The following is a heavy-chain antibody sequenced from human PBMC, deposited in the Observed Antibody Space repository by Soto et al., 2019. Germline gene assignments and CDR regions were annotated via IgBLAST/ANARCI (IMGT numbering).Heavy chain of an antibody. CDR2: IYYSGST. CDR1: GGSISSGDYY. Sequence: SETLSLTCTVSGGSISSGDYYWSWIRQHPGKGLEWIGYIYYSGSTYYNPSLKSRVTISVDTSKNQFSLKLSSVTAADTAVYYCARHPTVTEYYFDYWGQGTLVTVSS. J-gene: IGHJ4*02. CDR3: ARHPTVTEYYFDY. D-gene: IGHD4-17*01. V-gene: IGHV4-30-4*01.